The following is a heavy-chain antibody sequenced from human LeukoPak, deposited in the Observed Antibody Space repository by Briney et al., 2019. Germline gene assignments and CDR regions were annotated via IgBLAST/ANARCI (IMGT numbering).Heavy chain of an antibody. CDR2: IYHSGST. V-gene: IGHV4-30-2*01. J-gene: IGHJ4*02. CDR3: TRYTSHSFYFDY. CDR1: SGSISSDGSY. D-gene: IGHD2-15*01. Sequence: SETLSLTCTVSSGSISSDGSYWSWIRQPPGKGLEWIGYIYHSGSTYYRQSLKSRVTISLDRSKNQFSLNLNSVTAADTAVYYCTRYTSHSFYFDYWGQGTLVTVSS.